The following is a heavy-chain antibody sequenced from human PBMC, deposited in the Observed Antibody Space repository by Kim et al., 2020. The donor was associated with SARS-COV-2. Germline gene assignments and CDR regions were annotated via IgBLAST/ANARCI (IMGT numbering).Heavy chain of an antibody. CDR1: GYTFTSYG. D-gene: IGHD6-19*01. J-gene: IGHJ5*02. CDR3: ARDPDKAVAGIVGWFDP. Sequence: ASVKVSCKASGYTFTSYGISWVRQAPGQGLEWMGWISAYNGNTNYAQKLQGRVTMTTDTSTSTAYMELRSLRSDDTAVYYCARDPDKAVAGIVGWFDPWGQGTLVTVSS. CDR2: ISAYNGNT. V-gene: IGHV1-18*01.